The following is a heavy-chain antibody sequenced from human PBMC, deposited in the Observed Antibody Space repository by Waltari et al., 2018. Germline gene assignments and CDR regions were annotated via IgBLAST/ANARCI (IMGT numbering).Heavy chain of an antibody. D-gene: IGHD3-22*01. CDR2: IKKDGSEE. V-gene: IGHV3-7*01. CDR1: GFTLSSYW. J-gene: IGHJ3*02. CDR3: ARDQWFAFDI. Sequence: EVQLVESGGGLVQPGGSMRRSCAASGFTLSSYWMRWVRQAPGKGLEWVANIKKDGSEEYYVDSVRGRFTISRDNAKNSLYLQMNSLRPEDTAVYYCARDQWFAFDIWGQGTMVTVSS.